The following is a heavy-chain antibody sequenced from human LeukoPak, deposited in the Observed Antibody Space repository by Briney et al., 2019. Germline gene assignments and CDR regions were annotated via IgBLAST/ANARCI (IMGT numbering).Heavy chain of an antibody. CDR1: GGSISSYY. Sequence: PSETLSLTCTVSGGSISSYYWSWIRQPAGKGLEWIGRIYTSGSTNYNPSLKSRVTMSVDTSKNQFSLKLISVTAADTAVYYGAIDSYSYGSGSSKNWFDPWGQGTLVTVSS. J-gene: IGHJ5*02. D-gene: IGHD3-10*01. CDR3: AIDSYSYGSGSSKNWFDP. CDR2: IYTSGST. V-gene: IGHV4-4*07.